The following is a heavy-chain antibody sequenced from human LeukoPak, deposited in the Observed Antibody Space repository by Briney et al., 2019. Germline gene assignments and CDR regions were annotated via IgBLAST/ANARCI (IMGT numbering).Heavy chain of an antibody. CDR3: ARLLNGYFDY. V-gene: IGHV4-59*01. CDR2: IYYSGST. D-gene: IGHD2-8*01. Sequence: SEPLSLTCTVSGGSISSYYWSWIRQPPGKGLEWIGYIYYSGSTNYNPSLKSRVTISVDTSKNQFSLKLSSVTAADTAVYYCARLLNGYFDYWGQGTLVTVSS. CDR1: GGSISSYY. J-gene: IGHJ4*02.